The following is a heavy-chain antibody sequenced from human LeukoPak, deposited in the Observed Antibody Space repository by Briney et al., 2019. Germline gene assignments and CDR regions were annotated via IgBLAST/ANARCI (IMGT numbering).Heavy chain of an antibody. D-gene: IGHD3-10*01. J-gene: IGHJ5*02. V-gene: IGHV4-30-2*01. CDR2: IYDRGPA. CDR3: ARSRQASGLFSS. Sequence: WIGCIYDRGPAHYNPSLRSRFTISVDRPKNQFFLNVTSLTAADTAVYYCARSRQASGLFSSWGQGTLVVVSS.